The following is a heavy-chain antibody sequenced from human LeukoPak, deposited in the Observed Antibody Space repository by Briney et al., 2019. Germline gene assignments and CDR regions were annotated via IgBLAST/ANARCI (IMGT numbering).Heavy chain of an antibody. CDR3: AKDPNWGGGFDY. V-gene: IGHV3-23*01. CDR2: ISGSGGST. Sequence: GGSLRLSCAASGFTLSSYAMSWVRQAPGKGLGWVSGISGSGGSTYYADSRFIISRDNSENTLYLQMDSLRAEDTAVYYCAKDPNWGGGFDYWGQGTLVTVSS. D-gene: IGHD7-27*01. CDR1: GFTLSSYA. J-gene: IGHJ4*02.